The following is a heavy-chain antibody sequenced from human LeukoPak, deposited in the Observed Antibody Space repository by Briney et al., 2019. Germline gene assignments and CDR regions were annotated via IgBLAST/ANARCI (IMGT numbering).Heavy chain of an antibody. Sequence: PGGSLRLSCAASGFIFSSYAMYWVRQAPGRGLEYVSVISSNGGRTFYANSVKGRFTISRDNSKNTLYLQMGSLRVEDMAVYYCTRDASDIVVVPAAVAPFDSWGQGPLVPVSS. CDR1: GFIFSSYA. J-gene: IGHJ4*02. CDR2: ISSNGGRT. CDR3: TRDASDIVVVPAAVAPFDS. D-gene: IGHD2-2*01. V-gene: IGHV3-64*01.